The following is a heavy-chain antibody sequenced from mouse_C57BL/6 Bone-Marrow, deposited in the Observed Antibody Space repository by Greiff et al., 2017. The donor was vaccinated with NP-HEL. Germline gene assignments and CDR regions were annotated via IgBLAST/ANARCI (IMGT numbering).Heavy chain of an antibody. CDR1: GYAFSSSW. D-gene: IGHD1-1*01. CDR2: IYPGDGDT. CDR3: VYYYGSSPYAMDY. Sequence: QVQLKESGPELVQPGASVKIPCKASGYAFSSSWLNWVKQRPGQGLEWIGRIYPGDGDTNYNGKFKGKATLTADKSSSTAYMQLSSLTSEDSAVYFCVYYYGSSPYAMDYWGQGTSVTVSS. J-gene: IGHJ4*01. V-gene: IGHV1-82*01.